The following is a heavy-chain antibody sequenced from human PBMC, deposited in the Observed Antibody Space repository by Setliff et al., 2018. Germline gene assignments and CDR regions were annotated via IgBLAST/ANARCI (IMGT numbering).Heavy chain of an antibody. Sequence: PGGSLRLSCSGSGLNFSNYEINWVRQAPGKGLEWISYISSIGRLIHYADSVKGRFTVFRGNAGNSVHLQMNNLRVDDAAIYYCASPPVRQYNYYMDVWGKGTTVTVSS. CDR1: GLNFSNYE. V-gene: IGHV3-48*03. D-gene: IGHD1-20*01. CDR3: ASPPVRQYNYYMDV. J-gene: IGHJ6*03. CDR2: ISSIGRLI.